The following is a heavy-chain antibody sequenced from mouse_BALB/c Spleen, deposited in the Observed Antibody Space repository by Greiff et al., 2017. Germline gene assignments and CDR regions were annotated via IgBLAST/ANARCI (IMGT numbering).Heavy chain of an antibody. J-gene: IGHJ2*01. CDR2: IYPGNSDT. D-gene: IGHD2-14*01. V-gene: IGHV1-5*01. CDR1: GYTFTSYW. CDR3: TRSRRYDYFDY. Sequence: VHVKQSGTVLARPGASVKMSCKASGYTFTSYWMHWVKQRPGQGLEWIGAIYPGNSDTSYNQKFKGKAKLTAVTSTSTAYMELSSLTNEDSAVYYCTRSRRYDYFDYWGQGTTLTVSS.